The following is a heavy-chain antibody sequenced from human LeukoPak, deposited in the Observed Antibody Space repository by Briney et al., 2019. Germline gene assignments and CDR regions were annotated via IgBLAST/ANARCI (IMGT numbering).Heavy chain of an antibody. CDR3: ARDRSHYYDSSGYFDY. CDR2: IYTSGST. CDR1: GGSISSYY. V-gene: IGHV4-4*07. D-gene: IGHD3-22*01. J-gene: IGHJ4*02. Sequence: SETLSLTCTVSGGSISSYYWSWIRQPAGKGLEWIGRIYTSGSTNYNPSLKSRVTMSVDTSKNQFSLKLSSVTAADTAVYYCARDRSHYYDSSGYFDYWGQGTLVTVSS.